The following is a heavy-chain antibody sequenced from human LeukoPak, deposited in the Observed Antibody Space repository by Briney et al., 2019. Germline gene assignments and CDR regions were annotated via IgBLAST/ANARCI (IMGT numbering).Heavy chain of an antibody. CDR3: ARADSSGYYVGY. J-gene: IGHJ4*02. Sequence: SETLSLTCTVSGGSISSYYWSWIRQPPGKGLEWIGHIYYSGSTNYNPSLKSRVTISVDTSKNQFSLKLSSVTAADTAVYYCARADSSGYYVGYWGQGTLVTVSS. CDR2: IYYSGST. V-gene: IGHV4-59*01. D-gene: IGHD3-22*01. CDR1: GGSISSYY.